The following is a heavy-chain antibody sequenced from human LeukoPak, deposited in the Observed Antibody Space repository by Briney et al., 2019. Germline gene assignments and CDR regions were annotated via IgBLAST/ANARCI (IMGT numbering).Heavy chain of an antibody. CDR2: ISYDGSNK. CDR3: ARPRYSGGYYPFDY. J-gene: IGHJ4*02. V-gene: IGHV3-30-3*01. CDR1: GFTFSSYA. Sequence: PGGSLRLSCAASGFTFSSYAMHWVRQAPGKGLEWVAVISYDGSNKYYADSVKGRFTISRDNSKNTLYLQMNSLRAEDTAVYYCARPRYSGGYYPFDYWGQGTLVTVSS. D-gene: IGHD1-26*01.